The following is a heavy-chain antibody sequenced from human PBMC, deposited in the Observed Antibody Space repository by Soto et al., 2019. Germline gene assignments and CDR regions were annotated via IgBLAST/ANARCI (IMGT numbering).Heavy chain of an antibody. D-gene: IGHD6-19*01. Sequence: GGSLRLSCAASGFTFSSYGMHWVRQAPGKGLEWVAVISYDGSNKYYADSVKGRFTISRDNSKNTLYLQMNSLRAEDTAVYYCARDGSRRYSSGWYAGYWGQGTLVTVSS. CDR1: GFTFSSYG. CDR2: ISYDGSNK. J-gene: IGHJ4*02. CDR3: ARDGSRRYSSGWYAGY. V-gene: IGHV3-30*03.